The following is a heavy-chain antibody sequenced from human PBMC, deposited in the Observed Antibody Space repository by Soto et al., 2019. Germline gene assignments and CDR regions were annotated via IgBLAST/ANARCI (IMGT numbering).Heavy chain of an antibody. V-gene: IGHV3-21*01. J-gene: IGHJ4*02. CDR1: GFTFSSYS. CDR2: ISTSSSYI. Sequence: EVQLVESGGSLVKPGGSLRLSCAASGFTFSSYSMNWVRQAPGKGLEWVSSISTSSSYIYYAVSVKGRFTISRDNAKNSLYLQMNSLRAEDTAVYYCTRPLHYYDGSGYYAYWGQGTLVTVSS. D-gene: IGHD3-22*01. CDR3: TRPLHYYDGSGYYAY.